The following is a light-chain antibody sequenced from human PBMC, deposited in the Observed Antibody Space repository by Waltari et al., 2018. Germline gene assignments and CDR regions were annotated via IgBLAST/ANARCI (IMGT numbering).Light chain of an antibody. V-gene: IGLV2-14*01. CDR1: DSDVGAYDF. CDR2: EVS. CDR3: SSYTTSSAPVV. J-gene: IGLJ1*01. Sequence: QTALTQPASVSGSPGQSITISCSGTDSDVGAYDFVSWYQQHPGKAPHLIIYEVSKRPSGTSHRFAASKSGNTAPLTISGRQAEDESDYYCSSYTTSSAPVVFGPRTRVTVL.